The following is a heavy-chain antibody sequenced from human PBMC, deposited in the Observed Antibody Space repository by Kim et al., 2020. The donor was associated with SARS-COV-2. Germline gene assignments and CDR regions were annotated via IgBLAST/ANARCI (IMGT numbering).Heavy chain of an antibody. Sequence: GGSLRLSCAASGFTFSDYYMSWIRQAPGKGLEWVSYISSSGSTIYYADSVKGRFTISRDNAKNSLYLQMNSLRAEDTAVYYCASLFGELLRHYYYYGMDVWGQGTTVTVSS. CDR1: GFTFSDYY. J-gene: IGHJ6*02. D-gene: IGHD3-10*02. CDR2: ISSSGSTI. V-gene: IGHV3-11*04. CDR3: ASLFGELLRHYYYYGMDV.